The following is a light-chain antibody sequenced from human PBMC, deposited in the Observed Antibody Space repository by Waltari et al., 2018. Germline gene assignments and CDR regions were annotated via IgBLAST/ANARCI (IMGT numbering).Light chain of an antibody. V-gene: IGLV2-8*01. Sequence: QSALTQPPSASGSPGQSVTISCPGTASAVGGYGLVPWYQQHPGKAPKLLIYEVTKRPSGVPDRFSGSKSGNTASLTVSGLQVEDEADYYCSSYAGSTLLIFGGGTKLTVL. CDR3: SSYAGSTLLI. CDR1: ASAVGGYGL. J-gene: IGLJ2*01. CDR2: EVT.